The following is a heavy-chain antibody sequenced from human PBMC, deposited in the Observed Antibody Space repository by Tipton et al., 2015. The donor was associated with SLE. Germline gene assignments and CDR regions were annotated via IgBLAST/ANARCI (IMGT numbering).Heavy chain of an antibody. CDR3: ARGFYYYDSSGYYPH. J-gene: IGHJ4*02. CDR1: GGSFSGYY. Sequence: TLSLTCAVYGGSFSGYYWSWVRQPPGKGLEWIGEINLSGSTNYNPSLKSRVTISVDTSKNQFSLKLSSVTAADTAVYYCARGFYYYDSSGYYPHWGQGTLVTVSS. CDR2: INLSGST. V-gene: IGHV4-34*01. D-gene: IGHD3-22*01.